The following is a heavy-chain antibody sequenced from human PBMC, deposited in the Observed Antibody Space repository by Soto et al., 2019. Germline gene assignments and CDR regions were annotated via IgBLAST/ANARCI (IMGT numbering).Heavy chain of an antibody. D-gene: IGHD2-15*01. V-gene: IGHV4-34*01. CDR2: ISHSGST. J-gene: IGHJ6*02. CDR1: GGSFIGYC. Sequence: SETLSLTCAVYGGSFIGYCWSWIRQPPGKGLEWIGEISHSGSTNYNPSLKSRVTISVDTSKNQFSLKLSSVTAADTAVYYCARGGNCSGGSCYRNVYYYYGMDVWGQGTTVTVSS. CDR3: ARGGNCSGGSCYRNVYYYYGMDV.